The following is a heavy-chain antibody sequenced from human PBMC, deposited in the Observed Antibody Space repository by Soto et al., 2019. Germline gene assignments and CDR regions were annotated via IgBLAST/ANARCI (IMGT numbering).Heavy chain of an antibody. Sequence: PSETLSLTCAVYGGSFSGYYWSWIRQPPGKGLEWIGEINHSGSTNYSPSFQGQVTISVDKSISTAYLQWSSLKASDIAMYYCARQSGGYCSSSSCYLNWFDPWGQGTLVTVSS. D-gene: IGHD2-2*01. V-gene: IGHV4-34*01. J-gene: IGHJ5*02. CDR2: INHSGST. CDR1: GGSFSGYY. CDR3: ARQSGGYCSSSSCYLNWFDP.